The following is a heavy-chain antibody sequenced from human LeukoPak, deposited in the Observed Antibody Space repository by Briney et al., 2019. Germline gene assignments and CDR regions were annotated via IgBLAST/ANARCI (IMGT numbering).Heavy chain of an antibody. CDR3: ARPYSSTPIAGAWSY. CDR2: IYPGDSDA. Sequence: GESLKISCQGSGYSFSRYWIGWVRQMPGKGLGWMGIIYPGDSDARYSPSFQGQVTISVDKSISTAYLQWSSLKASDTAIYYCARPYSSTPIAGAWSYWGQGTLVTVSS. D-gene: IGHD6-19*01. V-gene: IGHV5-51*01. J-gene: IGHJ4*02. CDR1: GYSFSRYW.